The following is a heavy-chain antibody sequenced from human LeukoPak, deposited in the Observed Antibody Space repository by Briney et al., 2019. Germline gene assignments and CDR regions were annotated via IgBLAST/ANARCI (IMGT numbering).Heavy chain of an antibody. V-gene: IGHV4-31*03. J-gene: IGHJ4*02. CDR2: IYYSGST. Sequence: SETLSLTCTVSGGSISSGGNYWSWIRQHPGKGLEWIGYIYYSGSTYYNPSLKSRVTISVDTSKNQFSLKLSSVTAADTAVYYCARVGYYDSSGYWLGFDYWGQGTLVTVSS. D-gene: IGHD3-22*01. CDR1: GGSISSGGNY. CDR3: ARVGYYDSSGYWLGFDY.